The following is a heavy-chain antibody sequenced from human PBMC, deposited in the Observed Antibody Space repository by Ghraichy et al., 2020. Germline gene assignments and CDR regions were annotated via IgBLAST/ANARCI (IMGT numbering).Heavy chain of an antibody. CDR2: IYYSGST. V-gene: IGHV4-39*07. CDR1: GGSISSSSYY. D-gene: IGHD3-3*01. J-gene: IGHJ5*02. Sequence: ETLSLTCTVSGGSISSSSYYWGWIRQPPGKGLEWIGSIYYSGSTYYNPSLKSRVTISVDTSKNQFSLKLSSVTAADTAVYYCARDYFWSGYSDTWGQGTLLTVSS. CDR3: ARDYFWSGYSDT.